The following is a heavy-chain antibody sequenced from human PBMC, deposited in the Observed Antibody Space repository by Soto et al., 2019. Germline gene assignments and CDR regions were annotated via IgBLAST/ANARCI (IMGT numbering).Heavy chain of an antibody. D-gene: IGHD3-22*01. V-gene: IGHV1-18*01. CDR2: VSTNNADT. Sequence: ASVKVSCKTSGYTFTAYGLVWLRQAPGQRPEWMGWVSTNNADTNYAQKFQGRVTMTTETSTRTTYMELRSLRSDDTAVYYCARELNTDPSAYYSFAYWGQGTLVTVSS. J-gene: IGHJ4*02. CDR3: ARELNTDPSAYYSFAY. CDR1: GYTFTAYG.